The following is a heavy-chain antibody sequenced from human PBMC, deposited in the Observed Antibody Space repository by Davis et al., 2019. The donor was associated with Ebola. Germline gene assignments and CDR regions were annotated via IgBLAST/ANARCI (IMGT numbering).Heavy chain of an antibody. D-gene: IGHD1-7*01. V-gene: IGHV3-7*03. CDR1: GFTFGSYW. J-gene: IGHJ3*02. CDR2: INQDESEK. CDR3: ARANWNYGKDAFDI. Sequence: GESLKISCAASGFTFGSYWMSWVRQAPGRGLEWVANINQDESEKYYVDSVEGRFTISRDNAKNSLFLQMNSLRAEDTAVYYCARANWNYGKDAFDIWGQGTKVTVSS.